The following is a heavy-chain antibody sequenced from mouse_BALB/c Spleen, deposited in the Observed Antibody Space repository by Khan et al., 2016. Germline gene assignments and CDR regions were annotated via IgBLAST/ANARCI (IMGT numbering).Heavy chain of an antibody. CDR2: ILPGSRST. CDR1: GHPFSSYW. Sequence: QVRLQQSGAELMKSGASVKISCKATGHPFSSYWIESVKQRPRHGLVWIGEILPGSRSTNSNEKLKGKATFTADTSSNTAYMQLSSLTSEDSAVYSGARGRYEQGFDYWGQAATLTASS. CDR3: ARGRYEQGFDY. J-gene: IGHJ2*01. V-gene: IGHV1-9*01. D-gene: IGHD2-14*01.